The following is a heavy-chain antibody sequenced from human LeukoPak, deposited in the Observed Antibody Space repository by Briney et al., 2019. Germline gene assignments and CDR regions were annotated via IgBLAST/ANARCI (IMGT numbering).Heavy chain of an antibody. CDR3: ARDLSYYYDSSGWAFDI. D-gene: IGHD3-22*01. J-gene: IGHJ3*02. Sequence: SETLSLTCTVSGGSISSYYWSWIRQPAGKGLEWIGRIYTSGSTNYNPSLKSRVTMSVDTSKNQFSLKLSSVTAADTAVYYCARDLSYYYDSSGWAFDIWGQGTMVTVSS. CDR2: IYTSGST. CDR1: GGSISSYY. V-gene: IGHV4-4*07.